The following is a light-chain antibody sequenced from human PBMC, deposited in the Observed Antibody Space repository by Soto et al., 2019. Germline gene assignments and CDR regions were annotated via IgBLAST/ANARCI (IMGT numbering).Light chain of an antibody. J-gene: IGKJ1*01. Sequence: EIVMTQSPATLSVSPGERATLSCRASQSVSSNLAWYQQKPGQAPRLLIYGASTRATGIPARFSGSGSGTEFTLTIGGLQSEDFAVYYCQQYDNWPRTFGQGTKVDIK. CDR2: GAS. V-gene: IGKV3-15*01. CDR3: QQYDNWPRT. CDR1: QSVSSN.